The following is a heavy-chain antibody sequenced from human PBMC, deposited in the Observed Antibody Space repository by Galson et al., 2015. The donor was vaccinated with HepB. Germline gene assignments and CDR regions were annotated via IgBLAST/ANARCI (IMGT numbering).Heavy chain of an antibody. CDR2: IDPSDSYT. J-gene: IGHJ4*02. D-gene: IGHD2-15*01. CDR1: GYSFTSYW. Sequence: QSGAEVKKPGESLRISCKGSGYSFTSYWISWVRQMPGKGLEWMGRIDPSDSYTNYSPSFQGHVTISADESISTAYLQWSSLKASDTAMYYCASFSGYCSGGSCYVDYWGQGTLVTVSS. CDR3: ASFSGYCSGGSCYVDY. V-gene: IGHV5-10-1*01.